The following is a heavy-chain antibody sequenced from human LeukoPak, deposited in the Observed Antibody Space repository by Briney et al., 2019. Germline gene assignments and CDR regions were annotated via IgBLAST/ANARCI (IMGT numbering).Heavy chain of an antibody. Sequence: SETLSLTCTVSGGSISSYYWSWIRQPPGKGLEWIGYIYYSGSTNYNPSLKSRVTISVDTSKNQFSLKLSSVTAADTAVYYCARYSGSYSFDYWGQGTLVTVSS. CDR2: IYYSGST. V-gene: IGHV4-59*01. D-gene: IGHD1-26*01. CDR1: GGSISSYY. J-gene: IGHJ4*02. CDR3: ARYSGSYSFDY.